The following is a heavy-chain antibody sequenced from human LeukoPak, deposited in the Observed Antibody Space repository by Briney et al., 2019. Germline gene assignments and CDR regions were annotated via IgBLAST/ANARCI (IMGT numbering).Heavy chain of an antibody. Sequence: GGSLRLSCAASGFTFDDYAMHWVRQAPGKGLEWVSGISWNSGNIGYADSVKGRFTISRDNAKNSLYLQMNSLRAEDTALYYCAKDPHSSGYMYYFDYWGQGTLVTVSS. D-gene: IGHD3-22*01. CDR1: GFTFDDYA. CDR3: AKDPHSSGYMYYFDY. V-gene: IGHV3-9*01. J-gene: IGHJ4*02. CDR2: ISWNSGNI.